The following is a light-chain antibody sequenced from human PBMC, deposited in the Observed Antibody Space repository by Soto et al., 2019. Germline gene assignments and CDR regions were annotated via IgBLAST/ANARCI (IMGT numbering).Light chain of an antibody. J-gene: IGLJ2*01. Sequence: QSVLTQPPSASGTPGQRVTIDCSGSSSNIGSNTVNWYQQLPGTAPKVLIYSNNQRPSGVPDRFSGSKSATSASLAISGLQSDDEAEYYCAAWDDSLNGVVFGGGTKLTVL. CDR1: SSNIGSNT. CDR2: SNN. CDR3: AAWDDSLNGVV. V-gene: IGLV1-44*01.